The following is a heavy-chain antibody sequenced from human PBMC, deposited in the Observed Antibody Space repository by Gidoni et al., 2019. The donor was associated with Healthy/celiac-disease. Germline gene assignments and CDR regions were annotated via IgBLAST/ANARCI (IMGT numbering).Heavy chain of an antibody. CDR2: ISAYNGNT. J-gene: IGHJ5*02. CDR3: AREGLPRGWFDP. V-gene: IGHV1-18*01. Sequence: PGQGFEWMGWISAYNGNTNYAQKLQGRVTMTTDTSTSTAYMELRSLRSDDTAVYYCAREGLPRGWFDPWGQGTLVTVSS. D-gene: IGHD4-17*01.